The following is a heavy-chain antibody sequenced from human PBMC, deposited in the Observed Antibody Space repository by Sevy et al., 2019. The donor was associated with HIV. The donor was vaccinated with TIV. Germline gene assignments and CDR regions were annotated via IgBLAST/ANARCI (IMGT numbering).Heavy chain of an antibody. Sequence: GGSLRLSCSGSGFIFSDYYMSWIRQAPGMGLEWVSYISGSGITYYADSVEGRFTISRDNARNSLYLQMNSLRADDTAVYYCARDPLLGIAREVARGGYWGQGTLVTVSS. CDR3: ARDPLLGIAREVARGGY. CDR2: ISGSGIT. J-gene: IGHJ4*02. D-gene: IGHD2-2*03. V-gene: IGHV3-11*01. CDR1: GFIFSDYY.